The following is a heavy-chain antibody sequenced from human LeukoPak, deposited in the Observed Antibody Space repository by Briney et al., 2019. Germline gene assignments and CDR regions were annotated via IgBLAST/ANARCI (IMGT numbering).Heavy chain of an antibody. V-gene: IGHV1-2*02. J-gene: IGHJ4*02. D-gene: IGHD6-13*01. Sequence: ASVKVSCKASGYTFTGYYLHWVRQAPGQGLEWMAWISPNTGGTHYAQKFQGRVTVTRDTSINTAYMHLSSLRSDDTAVYYCARDSRLATASLGYWGQGTLVTVSS. CDR3: ARDSRLATASLGY. CDR2: ISPNTGGT. CDR1: GYTFTGYY.